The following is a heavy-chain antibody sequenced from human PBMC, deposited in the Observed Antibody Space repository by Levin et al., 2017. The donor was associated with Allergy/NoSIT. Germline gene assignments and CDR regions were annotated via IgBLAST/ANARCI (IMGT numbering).Heavy chain of an antibody. CDR1: GYSFTSYW. D-gene: IGHD1-26*01. Sequence: GESLKISCKGSGYSFTSYWISWVRQMPGKGLEWMGRIDPSDSYTNYSPSFQGHVTISADKSISTAYLQWSSLKASDTAMYYCARQSVEWELWTAFDYWGQGTLVTVSS. V-gene: IGHV5-10-1*01. CDR3: ARQSVEWELWTAFDY. CDR2: IDPSDSYT. J-gene: IGHJ4*02.